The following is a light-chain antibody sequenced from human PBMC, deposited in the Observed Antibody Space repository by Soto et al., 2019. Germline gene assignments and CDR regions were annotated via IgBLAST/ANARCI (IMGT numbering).Light chain of an antibody. CDR3: QQYDTPPPMYT. J-gene: IGKJ2*01. CDR1: QSVDSTY. Sequence: EIVLTQSPGTLSLSPGERATLSCRASQSVDSTYLAWYQQKPDQSPRLLIYATSTRAAGIPDRFSGSGSGTDFTLTISRLEPDDVAVYYCQQYDTPPPMYTFGQGTK. CDR2: ATS. V-gene: IGKV3-20*01.